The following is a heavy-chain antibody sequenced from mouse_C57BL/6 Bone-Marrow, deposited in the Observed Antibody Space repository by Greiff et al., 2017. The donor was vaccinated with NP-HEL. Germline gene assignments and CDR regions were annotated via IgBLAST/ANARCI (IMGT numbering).Heavy chain of an antibody. J-gene: IGHJ3*01. CDR1: GYTFTSYW. Sequence: QVQLQQPGTELVKPGASVKLSCKASGYTFTSYWMHWMKQRPGQGLEWIGNINPSNGGTNYNEKFKSKATLTVDKSSSTAYMQLSSLTSEDSAVYYCAREGYYYGSSYWFAYWGQGTLVTVSA. CDR2: INPSNGGT. CDR3: AREGYYYGSSYWFAY. V-gene: IGHV1-53*01. D-gene: IGHD1-1*01.